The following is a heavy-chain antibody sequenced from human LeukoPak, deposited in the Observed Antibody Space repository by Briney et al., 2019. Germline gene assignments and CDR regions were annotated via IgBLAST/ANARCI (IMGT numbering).Heavy chain of an antibody. Sequence: ASVKVSCKASGYTFTSYYMHWVRQAPGQGLEWMGWINPNSGGTNYAQKFQGRVTMTRDTSISTAYMELSRLRSDDTAVYYCARGDYYGSGSYYNDIWGQGTLVTVSS. J-gene: IGHJ4*02. V-gene: IGHV1-2*02. CDR3: ARGDYYGSGSYYNDI. CDR1: GYTFTSYY. CDR2: INPNSGGT. D-gene: IGHD3-10*01.